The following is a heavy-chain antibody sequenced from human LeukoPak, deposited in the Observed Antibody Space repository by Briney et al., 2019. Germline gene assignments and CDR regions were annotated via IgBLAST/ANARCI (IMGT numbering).Heavy chain of an antibody. Sequence: SETLSLTCAVYGGFFSGYYWSWIRQPPGKGLEWIGEINHSGSTNYNPSLKSRVTISVDTSKNQFSLKLSSVTAADTAVYYCARGHGYNDNWFDPWGQGTLVTVSS. D-gene: IGHD5-12*01. CDR2: INHSGST. V-gene: IGHV4-34*01. J-gene: IGHJ5*02. CDR3: ARGHGYNDNWFDP. CDR1: GGFFSGYY.